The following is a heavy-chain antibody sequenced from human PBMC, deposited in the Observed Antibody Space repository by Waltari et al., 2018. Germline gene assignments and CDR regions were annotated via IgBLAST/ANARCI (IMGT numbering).Heavy chain of an antibody. Sequence: QLQLRESGPGLVKPSETLSLSCTVSGGSFTSGLYFWGWIRQPPGKGLEWLASIYYSGDTYYNADLRSRLTMAVDTSKNQFSLNLTSVTAADTAVYYCARHPRVVPTIPGWFDPWGQGILVTVSS. CDR2: IYYSGDT. D-gene: IGHD2-21*02. J-gene: IGHJ5*02. CDR3: ARHPRVVPTIPGWFDP. CDR1: GGSFTSGLYF. V-gene: IGHV4-39*01.